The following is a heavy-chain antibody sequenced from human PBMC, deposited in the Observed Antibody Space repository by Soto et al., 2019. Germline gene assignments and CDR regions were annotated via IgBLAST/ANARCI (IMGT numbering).Heavy chain of an antibody. J-gene: IGHJ4*02. D-gene: IGHD3-16*01. CDR3: AGGGGWVIDS. CDR1: KFTFSSYW. V-gene: IGHV3-7*01. CDR2: IKQDGSEK. Sequence: EVQLVESGGGLVQPGGSLRLSCAASKFTFSSYWMNWVRQAPGKGLEWVANIKQDGSEKYYVDSVKGRFTISRDKAKNALYLQMNSLRAEDTAVYYCAGGGGWVIDSWGQGALVTVSS.